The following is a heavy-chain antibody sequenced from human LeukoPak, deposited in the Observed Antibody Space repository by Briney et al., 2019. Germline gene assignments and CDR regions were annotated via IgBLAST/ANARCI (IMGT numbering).Heavy chain of an antibody. D-gene: IGHD2-2*01. CDR2: IYHSGST. Sequence: PSETLSLTCAVSGYSISSVDYWGWIRQPPGKGLEWIGSIYHSGSTYYNPSLKSRVTISVDTSKNQFSLNLTSVTAADRAVYYCARGYCSSSTCSGVGYMDVWGKGTMVTVSS. CDR1: GYSISSVDY. CDR3: ARGYCSSSTCSGVGYMDV. J-gene: IGHJ6*03. V-gene: IGHV4-38-2*01.